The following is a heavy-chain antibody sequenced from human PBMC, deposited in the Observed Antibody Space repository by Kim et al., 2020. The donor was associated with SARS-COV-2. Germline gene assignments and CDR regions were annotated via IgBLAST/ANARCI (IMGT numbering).Heavy chain of an antibody. J-gene: IGHJ4*02. CDR3: ARAGVIRGLYYFDY. D-gene: IGHD2-21*01. Sequence: NPSLTSRVTISVDTSKNQFSLKLSSVTAADTAVYYCARAGVIRGLYYFDYWGQGTLVTVSS. V-gene: IGHV4-34*01.